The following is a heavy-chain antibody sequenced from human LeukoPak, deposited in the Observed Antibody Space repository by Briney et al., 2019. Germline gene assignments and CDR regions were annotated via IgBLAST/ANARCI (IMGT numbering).Heavy chain of an antibody. V-gene: IGHV4-4*02. CDR3: ARQGIVGAFDY. CDR2: ICHSGST. D-gene: IGHD1-26*01. J-gene: IGHJ4*02. Sequence: SETLSLTCSVSGDSISSSNCWSWVRQSPGKGLDWIGEICHSGSTNYNPSLKTRVAISMDKSKNQFSLKLSSVTAADTAVYYCARQGIVGAFDYWGQGTLVTVSS. CDR1: GDSISSSNC.